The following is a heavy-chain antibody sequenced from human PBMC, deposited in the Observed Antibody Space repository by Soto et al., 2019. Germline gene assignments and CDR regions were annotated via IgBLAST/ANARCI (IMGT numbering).Heavy chain of an antibody. CDR2: ISWNSGSI. V-gene: IGHV3-9*01. CDR3: AKALADYGEEYYFDY. D-gene: IGHD4-17*01. Sequence: GGSLRLSCAASGFTFDDYAMHWVRQAPGKGLEWVSGISWNSGSIGYADSVKGRFTISRDNAKNSLYLQMNSLRAEDTALYYCAKALADYGEEYYFDYWGQGTLVTVSS. CDR1: GFTFDDYA. J-gene: IGHJ4*02.